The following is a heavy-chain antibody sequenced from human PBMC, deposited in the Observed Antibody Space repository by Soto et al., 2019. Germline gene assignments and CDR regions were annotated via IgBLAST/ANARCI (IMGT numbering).Heavy chain of an antibody. V-gene: IGHV3-30*18. Sequence: GGSLRLSCAASGFTFSSYGMHWVRQAPGKGLEWVAVISYDGSNKYYADSVKGRFTISRDNSKNTLYLQMNSLRAEDTAVYYCAKDGADFWSGGMDVWGQGTTVTVS. CDR1: GFTFSSYG. D-gene: IGHD3-3*01. CDR2: ISYDGSNK. J-gene: IGHJ6*02. CDR3: AKDGADFWSGGMDV.